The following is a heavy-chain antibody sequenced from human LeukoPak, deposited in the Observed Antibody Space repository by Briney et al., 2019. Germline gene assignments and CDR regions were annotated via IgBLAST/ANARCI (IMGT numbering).Heavy chain of an antibody. CDR1: GRSISIYY. Sequence: SDTLSLTCTVSGRSISIYYWSWLRHPPGKGLVWFVYFYTSGSTNYNPSLKSRVTISVDTSKNQFSLKLSSVTAADTAVYYCARLTRVGNDYWGQGTLVTVSS. CDR2: FYTSGST. J-gene: IGHJ4*02. CDR3: ARLTRVGNDY. D-gene: IGHD7-27*01. V-gene: IGHV4-4*09.